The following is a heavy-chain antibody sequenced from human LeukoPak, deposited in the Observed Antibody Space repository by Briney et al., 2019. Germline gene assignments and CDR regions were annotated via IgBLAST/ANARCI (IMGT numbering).Heavy chain of an antibody. J-gene: IGHJ4*02. CDR3: ARDSDNWNYDF. D-gene: IGHD1-7*01. CDR1: GFTFSSYW. CDR2: ISYDGSNK. V-gene: IGHV3-30*03. Sequence: GGSLRLSCAASGFTFSSYWMHWVRQTPGKGLMWVAIISYDGSNKVYADSAKGRFTISRDNSKNTLNLQMNSLRGEDTAVYYCARDSDNWNYDFWGQGTLVTVSS.